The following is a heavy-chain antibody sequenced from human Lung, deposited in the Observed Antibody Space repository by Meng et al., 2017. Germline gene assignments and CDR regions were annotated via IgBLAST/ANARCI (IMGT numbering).Heavy chain of an antibody. D-gene: IGHD6-19*01. J-gene: IGHJ5*02. CDR1: GGSISTSGYY. V-gene: IGHV4-39*01. Sequence: QLPESGPGLVKPSEALALTCSVSGGSISTSGYYWGWIRQPPGKGLEWIGSIGHSGFTYYTPSLKSRVAVSLDTSKSQFSLMLTSVTAADTAVYYCVRSSAWVRTGFDPWGQGTLVTVSS. CDR2: IGHSGFT. CDR3: VRSSAWVRTGFDP.